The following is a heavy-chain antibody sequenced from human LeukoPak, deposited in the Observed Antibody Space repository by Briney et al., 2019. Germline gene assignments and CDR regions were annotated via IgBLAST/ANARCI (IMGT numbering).Heavy chain of an antibody. Sequence: GGSLRLSCAASGFTFSSYSMNWVRQAPGKGLEWVSSISSSSSYIYYADSVKGRFTISRDNAKNPLYLQMNSLRAQDTAVYYCARASSGWYGNFDYWGQGTLVTVSS. CDR2: ISSSSSYI. J-gene: IGHJ4*02. CDR3: ARASSGWYGNFDY. D-gene: IGHD6-19*01. V-gene: IGHV3-21*01. CDR1: GFTFSSYS.